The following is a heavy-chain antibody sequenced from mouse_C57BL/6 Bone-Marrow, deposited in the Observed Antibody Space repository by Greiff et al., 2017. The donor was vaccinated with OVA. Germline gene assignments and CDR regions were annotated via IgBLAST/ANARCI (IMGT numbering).Heavy chain of an antibody. CDR1: GFTFSSYG. CDR2: ISSGGSYT. D-gene: IGHD1-1*02. Sequence: EVKLVESGGDLVKPGGSLKLSCAASGFTFSSYGMSWVRQTPDKRLEWVATISSGGSYTYYPDSVKGRFTISRDNAKNTLYLQMSSLKSVDTAMYYCARVLWSFAYWGQGTLVSVSA. J-gene: IGHJ3*01. CDR3: ARVLWSFAY. V-gene: IGHV5-6*01.